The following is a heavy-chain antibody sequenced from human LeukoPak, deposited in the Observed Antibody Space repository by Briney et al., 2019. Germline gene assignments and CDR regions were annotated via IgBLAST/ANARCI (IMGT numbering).Heavy chain of an antibody. CDR1: GGSVSSGSYY. J-gene: IGHJ4*02. D-gene: IGHD6-19*01. V-gene: IGHV4-61*01. CDR2: IYYSGST. Sequence: PSETLSLTCTVSGGSVSSGSYYWSWIRQPPGKGLEWIGYIYYSGSTNYNPSLKSRVTISVDTSKNQFSLKLSSVTAADTAVYYCARTWGAVAGTDYWGQGTQVTVSS. CDR3: ARTWGAVAGTDY.